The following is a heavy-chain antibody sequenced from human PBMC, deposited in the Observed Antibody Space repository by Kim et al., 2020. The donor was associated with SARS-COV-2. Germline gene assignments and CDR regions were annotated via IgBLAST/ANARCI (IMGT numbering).Heavy chain of an antibody. Sequence: GGSLRLSCAASGFTVSSNYMSWVRQAPGKGLEWVSVIYSGGSTYYADSVKGRFTISRDNSKNTLYLQMNSLRAEDTAVYYCARIWRPPHYPYYYGSGSEEGLDYWGQGTLVTVSS. J-gene: IGHJ4*02. CDR3: ARIWRPPHYPYYYGSGSEEGLDY. CDR2: IYSGGST. D-gene: IGHD3-10*01. V-gene: IGHV3-53*01. CDR1: GFTVSSNY.